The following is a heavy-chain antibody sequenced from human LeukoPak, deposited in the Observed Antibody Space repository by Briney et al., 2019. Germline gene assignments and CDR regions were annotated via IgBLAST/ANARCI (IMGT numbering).Heavy chain of an antibody. CDR1: GFTFSSYA. D-gene: IGHD3-10*01. J-gene: IGHJ4*02. CDR3: AKKYHYYGSGSYDPWDY. Sequence: PGGSLRLSCAASGFTFSSYAMSWVRQAPGKGLEWVSAISGSGGSTYYADSVKGRFTISRDNSKNTLYLQMNSLRAEDTAVYYCAKKYHYYGSGSYDPWDYWGQGTLVTVSS. V-gene: IGHV3-23*01. CDR2: ISGSGGST.